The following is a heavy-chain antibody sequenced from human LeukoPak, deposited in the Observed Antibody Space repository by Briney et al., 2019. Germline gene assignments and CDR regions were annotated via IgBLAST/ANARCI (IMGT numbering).Heavy chain of an antibody. D-gene: IGHD3-10*01. CDR1: GYTFTSYG. Sequence: ASVKVSCKASGYTFTSYGISWVRQAPGQGLEWMGWISAYNGNTNYAQKLQGRVTMTTDTSTSTAYMELRSLRSDDTAVYYCARATRLWFGELLGYWGQGTLVTVSS. J-gene: IGHJ4*02. V-gene: IGHV1-18*01. CDR2: ISAYNGNT. CDR3: ARATRLWFGELLGY.